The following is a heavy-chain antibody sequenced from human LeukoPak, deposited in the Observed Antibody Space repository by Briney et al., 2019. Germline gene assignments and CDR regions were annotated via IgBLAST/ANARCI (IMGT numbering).Heavy chain of an antibody. D-gene: IGHD3-3*01. J-gene: IGHJ4*02. CDR1: GGSISSYY. CDR2: IYYSGST. V-gene: IGHV4-59*01. Sequence: SETLSLSCTVSGGSISSYYWSWIRQPPGKGLEWIGYIYYSGSTNYNPSLKSRVTISVDTSKNQFSLKLSSVTAADTAVYYCARGVDYTDYWGQGTLVTVSS. CDR3: ARGVDYTDY.